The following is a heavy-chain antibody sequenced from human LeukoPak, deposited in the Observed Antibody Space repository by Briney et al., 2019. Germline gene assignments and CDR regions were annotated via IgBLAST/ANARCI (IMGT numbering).Heavy chain of an antibody. CDR3: AKKDLGALRYFDF. CDR2: VSNDGSNK. CDR1: GFTFRTYG. Sequence: GRSLRLSCAASGFTFRTYGMHWVRQAPGKGLEWVAVVSNDGSNKYYADSVKGRFTISRDNSKNTQYLQMNSLRAEDTAVYYCAKKDLGALRYFDFWGQGTLVTVSS. J-gene: IGHJ4*02. D-gene: IGHD3-9*01. V-gene: IGHV3-30*18.